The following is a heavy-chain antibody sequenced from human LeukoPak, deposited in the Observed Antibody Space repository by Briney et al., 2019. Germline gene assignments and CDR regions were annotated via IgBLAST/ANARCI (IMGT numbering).Heavy chain of an antibody. D-gene: IGHD3-16*01. CDR3: ARPGTSIPRLFGGSGRLAPFDY. CDR2: IRHDGSNE. CDR1: EFIFSSYG. J-gene: IGHJ4*02. Sequence: GGSLRLSCAASEFIFSSYGMHWVRQAPGKGLEWVAFIRHDGSNEYYGDSVKGRFTISRDNSKNTLYLQMNSLRAEDTAVYYCARPGTSIPRLFGGSGRLAPFDYWGQGTLVTVSS. V-gene: IGHV3-30*02.